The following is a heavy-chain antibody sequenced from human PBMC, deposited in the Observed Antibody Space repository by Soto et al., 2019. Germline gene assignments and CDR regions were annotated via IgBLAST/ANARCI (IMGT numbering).Heavy chain of an antibody. CDR2: IYYSGST. D-gene: IGHD3-22*01. J-gene: IGHJ5*02. CDR1: GGSISSGGYY. Sequence: QVQLQESGPGLVKPSQTLSLTCTVSGGSISSGGYYWSWIRQHPGKGLEWIGYIYYSGSTYYNPSLMSRVTISVDTSKNQSSLKLRSVTAADTAVYYCAISSGYADWFDPWGQGTLVTVSS. V-gene: IGHV4-31*03. CDR3: AISSGYADWFDP.